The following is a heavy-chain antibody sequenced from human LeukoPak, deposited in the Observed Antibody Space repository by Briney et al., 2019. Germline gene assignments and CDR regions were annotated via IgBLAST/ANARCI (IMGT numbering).Heavy chain of an antibody. CDR2: IYASGST. CDR3: ARANTIFGVVIRPFDY. V-gene: IGHV4-4*07. Sequence: SETLSLTCTVSGDSSSIYYWGWIRQPAGKGLEWIGRIYASGSTNYNPSLKSRITMSIDMSKNQFSLKLSSVTAADTAVYYCARANTIFGVVIRPFDYWGQGTLVTVSS. CDR1: GDSSSIYY. D-gene: IGHD3-3*01. J-gene: IGHJ4*02.